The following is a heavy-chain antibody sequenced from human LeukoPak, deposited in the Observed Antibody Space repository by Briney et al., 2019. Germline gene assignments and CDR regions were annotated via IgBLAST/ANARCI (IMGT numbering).Heavy chain of an antibody. CDR1: GFTVSSNY. D-gene: IGHD5-24*01. Sequence: GGSLRLSCAASGFTVSSNYMSWVRQAPGKGLEWVSVIYGGGSTYYADSVKGRFTISRDNSKNTLYLQMNSLRAEDTAVYYCAREMATPWGYFDYWGQGTLVTVSS. V-gene: IGHV3-53*01. CDR3: AREMATPWGYFDY. CDR2: IYGGGST. J-gene: IGHJ4*02.